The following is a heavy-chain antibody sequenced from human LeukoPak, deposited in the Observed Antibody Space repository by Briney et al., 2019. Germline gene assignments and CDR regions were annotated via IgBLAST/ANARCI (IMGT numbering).Heavy chain of an antibody. J-gene: IGHJ4*02. D-gene: IGHD3-22*01. V-gene: IGHV3-48*01. Sequence: GGSLRLSCAASGFTFSSYSMNWVRQAPGKGLEWVSYISSSSSTIYYADSVKGRFTISSDNAKNSLYLQMNSLRAEDTAVYYCARDSGYYYDSSGDWGQGTLVTVSS. CDR1: GFTFSSYS. CDR3: ARDSGYYYDSSGD. CDR2: ISSSSSTI.